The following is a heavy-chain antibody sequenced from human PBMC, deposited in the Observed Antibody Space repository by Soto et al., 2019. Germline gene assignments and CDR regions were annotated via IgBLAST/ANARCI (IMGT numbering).Heavy chain of an antibody. Sequence: SETLSLTCTVSGGSISSYYWSWIRQPPGKGLEWIGYIYYSGSTNYTPSLKSRVTISVDTSKKQFSRKLSSVTAADTAVYYCARALYCSGGSCYYGMDVWGQGTTVTVSS. J-gene: IGHJ6*02. CDR3: ARALYCSGGSCYYGMDV. CDR1: GGSISSYY. D-gene: IGHD2-15*01. CDR2: IYYSGST. V-gene: IGHV4-59*01.